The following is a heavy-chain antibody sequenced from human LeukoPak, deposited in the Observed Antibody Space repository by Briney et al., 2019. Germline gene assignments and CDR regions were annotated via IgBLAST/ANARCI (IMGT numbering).Heavy chain of an antibody. CDR1: GFTFSSYA. CDR3: AKAYLYGSGSYYFDY. D-gene: IGHD3-10*01. V-gene: IGHV3-23*01. J-gene: IGHJ4*02. CDR2: ISGSGGST. Sequence: GGSLRLSCVASGFTFSSYAMTWVRQAPGKGLEWVSTISGSGGSTYYADSVKGRFTISRDNSKNTLYLQMNSLRAEDTAVYYCAKAYLYGSGSYYFDYWGQGTLVTVSS.